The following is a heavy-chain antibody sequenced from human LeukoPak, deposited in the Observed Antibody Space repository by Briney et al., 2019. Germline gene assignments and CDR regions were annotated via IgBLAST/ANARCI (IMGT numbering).Heavy chain of an antibody. CDR2: INHSGST. D-gene: IGHD3-3*01. V-gene: IGHV4-34*01. CDR3: ARTYFTRPYYDFWSGYYTFDY. J-gene: IGHJ4*02. CDR1: GGSFSGYY. Sequence: PSETLSLTCAVYGGSFSGYYWSWIRQPPGKGLEWIGEINHSGSTNYNPSLKSRVTISVDTSKNQFSLKLSSVTAADTAVYYCARTYFTRPYYDFWSGYYTFDYWGQGTLVTVSS.